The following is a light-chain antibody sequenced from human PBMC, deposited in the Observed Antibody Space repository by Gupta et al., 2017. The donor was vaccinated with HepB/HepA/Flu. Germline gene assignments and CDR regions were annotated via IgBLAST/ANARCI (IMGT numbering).Light chain of an antibody. V-gene: IGLV10-54*04. CDR2: KNN. Sequence: QAGLTHHPSVSQGLRQTATLPSTGNSNNVGNQGAAWLQQHQGHPPKLLSYKNNNRPSGISERFSASRPGNTASLTITGLQPEDEADYYCSAWDSSLSAQVFGGGTKLTVL. CDR3: SAWDSSLSAQV. J-gene: IGLJ2*01. CDR1: SNNVGNQG.